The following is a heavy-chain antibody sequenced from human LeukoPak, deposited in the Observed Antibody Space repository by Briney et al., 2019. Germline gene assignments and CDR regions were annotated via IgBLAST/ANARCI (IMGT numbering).Heavy chain of an antibody. V-gene: IGHV1-46*01. CDR3: VRDIGGTGDSSLGAFDI. J-gene: IGHJ3*02. Sequence: ASVKVSCKASGYTFSTYFMDWVRQAPGQGLEWMGKINPSGSRTSYSQKFQGRVTVTRDTSTSTVYMELSSLRSEDTAVYYCVRDIGGTGDSSLGAFDIWGQGTKVTVSS. CDR2: INPSGSRT. D-gene: IGHD7-27*01. CDR1: GYTFSTYF.